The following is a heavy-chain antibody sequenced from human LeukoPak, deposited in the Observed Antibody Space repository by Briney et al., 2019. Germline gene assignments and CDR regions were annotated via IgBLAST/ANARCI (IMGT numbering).Heavy chain of an antibody. CDR1: GYTFISYD. Sequence: AASVKVSCKASGYTFISYDINWVRQAPGQGLEWMGWMNPDSGNTGYAQKFQGRVTMTRNTSISTAYMELSSLRSEDTAVYYCARKSNTSSGWFAFDYWGQGTLVTVSS. V-gene: IGHV1-8*01. CDR2: MNPDSGNT. J-gene: IGHJ4*02. D-gene: IGHD6-19*01. CDR3: ARKSNTSSGWFAFDY.